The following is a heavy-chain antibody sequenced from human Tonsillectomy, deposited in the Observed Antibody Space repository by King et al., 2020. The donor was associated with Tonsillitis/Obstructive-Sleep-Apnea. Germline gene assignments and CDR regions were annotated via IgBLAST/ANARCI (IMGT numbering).Heavy chain of an antibody. CDR3: ARGSSDIVVVPAADVGVYYFDY. V-gene: IGHV4-34*01. J-gene: IGHJ4*02. CDR2: INHSGST. D-gene: IGHD2-2*01. CDR1: GGSFSDYY. Sequence: VQLQQWGAGLLKPSETLSLTCAVYGGSFSDYYWSWIRQPPGGGLEWIGEINHSGSTNYTPSLKSRATISVDTSKNQFSLQLSPVTAADAAVYYCARGSSDIVVVPAADVGVYYFDYWGQGTLVTVSS.